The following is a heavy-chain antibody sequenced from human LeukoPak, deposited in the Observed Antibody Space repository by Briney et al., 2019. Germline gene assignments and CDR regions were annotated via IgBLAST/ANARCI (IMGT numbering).Heavy chain of an antibody. CDR1: GYTFTGYY. V-gene: IGHV1-2*02. CDR3: AREPIVLVPAAIFNWFDP. J-gene: IGHJ5*02. CDR2: INPDSGGT. D-gene: IGHD2-2*02. Sequence: GASVKVSCKASGYTFTGYYIHWVRQAPGQGPGWMGWINPDSGGTNYAQKFQGRVTMSRDTSISTAYMEVSRLRSDDTAVYYCAREPIVLVPAAIFNWFDPWGQGTLVTVSS.